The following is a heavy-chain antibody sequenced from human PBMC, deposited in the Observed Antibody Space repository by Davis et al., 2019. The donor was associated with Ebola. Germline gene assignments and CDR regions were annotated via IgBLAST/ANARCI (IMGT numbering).Heavy chain of an antibody. J-gene: IGHJ6*02. CDR1: GGSFSGYY. CDR3: ARARKYYCSSTSCYRGVYYYYGMDV. Sequence: SETLSLTCAVYGGSFSGYYWSWIRQPPGKGLEWIGEINHSGSTNYNPSLKSRVTISVDTSKNQFSLKLSSVTAADTAVYYCARARKYYCSSTSCYRGVYYYYGMDVWGQGTTVTVSS. V-gene: IGHV4-34*01. D-gene: IGHD2-2*02. CDR2: INHSGST.